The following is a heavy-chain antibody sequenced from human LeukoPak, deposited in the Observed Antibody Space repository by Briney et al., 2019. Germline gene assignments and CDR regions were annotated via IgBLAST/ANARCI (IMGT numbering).Heavy chain of an antibody. D-gene: IGHD2-15*01. Sequence: ASVKVSCKAFGYTFTRYGVSWVRQAPGQGLEWMGIIYPSDGSTTYAQKFQGRVTMTRDMSTSTVYMELSSLRSEDTAVYYCAIGYCRGGSCDDEPGDAFDIWGQGTMVAVSS. V-gene: IGHV1-46*01. CDR3: AIGYCRGGSCDDEPGDAFDI. CDR2: IYPSDGST. CDR1: GYTFTRYG. J-gene: IGHJ3*02.